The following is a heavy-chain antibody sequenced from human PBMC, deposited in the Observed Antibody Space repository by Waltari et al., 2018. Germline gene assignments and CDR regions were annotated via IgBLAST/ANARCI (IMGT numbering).Heavy chain of an antibody. CDR2: ISTSSSYI. V-gene: IGHV3-21*02. CDR1: GLSFNSYS. J-gene: IGHJ5*02. D-gene: IGHD1-7*01. Sequence: VQLVESGGGLVKPGGSLRLSCDGSGLSFNSYSLNWVRQAPGKGLEWISSISTSSSYIFYVDSVKGRFTISRDNAKNSLYLQMNSLRAEDTAMYYCVRGRIGTTQSGDWFDPWGQGTLVTVSS. CDR3: VRGRIGTTQSGDWFDP.